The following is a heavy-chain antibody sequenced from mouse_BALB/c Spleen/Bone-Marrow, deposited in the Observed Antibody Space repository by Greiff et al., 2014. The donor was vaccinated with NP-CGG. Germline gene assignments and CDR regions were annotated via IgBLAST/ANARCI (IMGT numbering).Heavy chain of an antibody. CDR3: ARPLTGAYFDY. CDR1: GFAFSSYD. J-gene: IGHJ2*01. CDR2: ISSGGSYT. Sequence: DVKLQESGGGLVKPGGPLKLSCAASGFAFSSYDMPWVRQTPEKRLEWVATISSGGSYTYYPDSVKGRFTISRDNARNTLYLQMSSLRSEDTALYYCARPLTGAYFDYWGQGTTLTVSS. D-gene: IGHD4-1*01. V-gene: IGHV5-9*02.